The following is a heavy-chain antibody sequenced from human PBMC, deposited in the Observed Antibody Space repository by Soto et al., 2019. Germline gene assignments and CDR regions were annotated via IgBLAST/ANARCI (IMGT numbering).Heavy chain of an antibody. CDR3: ARHSPDFDWLSQFDY. V-gene: IGHV4-59*08. Sequence: SETLSLTCTVSGGSISSYYWSWIRQPPGKGLEWIAYVYSFGSTNYNPSLKSRVTISVDTSKNQFSLKLNSVTAADTAVYYCARHSPDFDWLSQFDYWGQGTLVTVSS. D-gene: IGHD3-9*01. J-gene: IGHJ4*02. CDR2: VYSFGST. CDR1: GGSISSYY.